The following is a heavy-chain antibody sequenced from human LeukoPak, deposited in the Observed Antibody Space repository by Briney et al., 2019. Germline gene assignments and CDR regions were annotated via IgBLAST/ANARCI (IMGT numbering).Heavy chain of an antibody. D-gene: IGHD5-12*01. V-gene: IGHV4-59*12. Sequence: SETLSLTCTVSGGSISNYYWSWIRQPPGKGLEWIGYISYSGSTNHNPSLKSRVTMSVDTSKNQFSLKLSSVTAADTAVYCCARDRRGYGMDVWGQGTTVTVSS. CDR1: GGSISNYY. J-gene: IGHJ6*02. CDR2: ISYSGST. CDR3: ARDRRGYGMDV.